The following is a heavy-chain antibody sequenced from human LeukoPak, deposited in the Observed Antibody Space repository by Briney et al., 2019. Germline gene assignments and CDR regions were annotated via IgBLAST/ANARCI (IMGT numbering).Heavy chain of an antibody. Sequence: SETLSLTCTVSGGSISSYYWSWIRQPPGQGLEWIGYSHYSGSTNYNPSLRSRVTISVDTSKNQFSLRLTYVTAADTAVYYCARLPGCSGGTCYRAFDMWGQGTMVTVSS. CDR2: SHYSGST. CDR3: ARLPGCSGGTCYRAFDM. V-gene: IGHV4-59*08. J-gene: IGHJ3*02. CDR1: GGSISSYY. D-gene: IGHD2-15*01.